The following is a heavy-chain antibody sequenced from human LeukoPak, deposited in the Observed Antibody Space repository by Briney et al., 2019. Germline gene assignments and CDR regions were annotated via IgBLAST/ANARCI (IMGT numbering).Heavy chain of an antibody. CDR3: ARSGVAAFSFDY. CDR1: GGTFSSYA. J-gene: IGHJ4*02. V-gene: IGHV1-69*05. Sequence: SVKVSCKASGGTFSSYAISWVRRAPGQGLEWMGGIIPIFGTANYAQKFQGRVTITTDESTSTAYMELSSLRSEDTAVYYCARSGVAAFSFDYWGQGTLVTVSS. CDR2: IIPIFGTA. D-gene: IGHD6-6*01.